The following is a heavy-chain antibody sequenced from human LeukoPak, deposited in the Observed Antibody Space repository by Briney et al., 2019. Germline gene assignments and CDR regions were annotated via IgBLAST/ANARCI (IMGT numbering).Heavy chain of an antibody. CDR1: GASIGSYY. V-gene: IGHV4-59*08. Sequence: SGTLSLTCTVSGASIGSYYWTWIRQPPGKGLEWIGYIHYSGDTKCNPSLKSRVTISVDTSKNQVSLQLNSVTAADTAVYYCAGYCGGGSCADSWGQGTLVTVSS. CDR3: AGYCGGGSCADS. D-gene: IGHD2-15*01. J-gene: IGHJ4*02. CDR2: IHYSGDT.